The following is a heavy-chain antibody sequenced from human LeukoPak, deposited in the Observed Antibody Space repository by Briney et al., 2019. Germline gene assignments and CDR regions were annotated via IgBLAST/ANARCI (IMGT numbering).Heavy chain of an antibody. CDR3: ARTGTMYWFDP. Sequence: SETLSLTCAVSGYSVSSGYYWGWIRQPPGKGLEWIGSIYHSGSTYYNPSLKSRVTISVDTSKNQFSLKLSSVTAADTAVYYCARTGTMYWFDPSGQGTLVTVSS. D-gene: IGHD1-1*01. J-gene: IGHJ5*02. V-gene: IGHV4-38-2*01. CDR1: GYSVSSGYY. CDR2: IYHSGST.